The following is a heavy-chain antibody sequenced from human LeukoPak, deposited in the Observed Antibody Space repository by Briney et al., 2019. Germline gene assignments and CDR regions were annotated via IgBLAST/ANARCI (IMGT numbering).Heavy chain of an antibody. J-gene: IGHJ4*02. CDR1: GFTFSSYA. CDR2: ISGSGGST. V-gene: IGHV3-23*01. CDR3: VKDRAEYFFRSDY. Sequence: GGSLRLSCAASGFTFSSYAMSWVRQAPGKGLEWVSAISGSGGSTYYADSVKGRFTISRDNSKNTLYLQMNSLRAKDTAVYYCVKDRAEYFFRSDYWGQGTLVTVSS. D-gene: IGHD3-3*01.